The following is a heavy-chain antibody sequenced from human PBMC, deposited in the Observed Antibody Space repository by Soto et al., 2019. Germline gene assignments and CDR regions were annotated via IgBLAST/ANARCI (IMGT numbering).Heavy chain of an antibody. Sequence: ASVKVSCKASGYTFTSYGMHWVRQAPGQGLEWMGWINPNSGGTNYAQKFQGRVTMTRDTSISTAYMELSRLRSDDTAVYYCARLNYYYYGMDVGGQGTTVTVSS. J-gene: IGHJ6*02. CDR2: INPNSGGT. V-gene: IGHV1-2*02. CDR1: GYTFTSYG. CDR3: ARLNYYYYGMDV.